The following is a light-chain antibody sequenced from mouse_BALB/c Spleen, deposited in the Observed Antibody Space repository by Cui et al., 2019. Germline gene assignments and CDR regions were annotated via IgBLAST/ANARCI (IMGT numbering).Light chain of an antibody. Sequence: DILMTQSQKFMSTSVGDRVSITCKASQNVGTAVAWYQQKPGQSPKLLIYSASNRYTGVPDRFTGSGSGTDFTLTISNMQSEDLADYFCQQYSSYPRTFGGGTKLEIK. J-gene: IGKJ2*01. CDR3: QQYSSYPRT. V-gene: IGKV6-13*01. CDR1: QNVGTA. CDR2: SAS.